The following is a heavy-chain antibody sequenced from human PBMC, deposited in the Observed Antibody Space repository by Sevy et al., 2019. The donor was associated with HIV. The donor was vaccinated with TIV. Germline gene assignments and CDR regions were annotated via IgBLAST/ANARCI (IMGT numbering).Heavy chain of an antibody. J-gene: IGHJ6*02. CDR1: GITFSTSG. Sequence: GGYLRLSCVVSGITFSTSGMHWVRQAPGKGLEWVAVISYHGRDKFYADSVKGRSTISRDNSKNILYLQMISLRAEDTAVYYWAKDFTGYNGMDVWGQGTMVTVSS. D-gene: IGHD3-9*01. CDR2: ISYHGRDK. CDR3: AKDFTGYNGMDV. V-gene: IGHV3-30*18.